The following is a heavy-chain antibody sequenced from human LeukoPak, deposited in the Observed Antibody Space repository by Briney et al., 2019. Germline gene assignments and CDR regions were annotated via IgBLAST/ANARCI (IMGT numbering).Heavy chain of an antibody. CDR1: GFTFSSYG. V-gene: IGHV3-30*02. CDR3: AKDEYSSSGLWG. CDR2: IRYDGSNK. J-gene: IGHJ4*02. D-gene: IGHD6-6*01. Sequence: PGGSLRLSCAASGFTFSSYGMHWVRQAPGKGLEWVAFIRYDGSNKYYADSVKGRFTISRDNSKNTLYLQMNSLRAEDTAVYYCAKDEYSSSGLWGWGQGTLVTVSS.